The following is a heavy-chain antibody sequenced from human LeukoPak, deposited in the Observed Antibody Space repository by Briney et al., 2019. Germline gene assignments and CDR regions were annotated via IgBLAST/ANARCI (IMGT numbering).Heavy chain of an antibody. V-gene: IGHV5-51*01. J-gene: IGHJ5*02. CDR3: GKTTTLVRGIDP. CDR2: IYPDDSHT. Sequence: GASVKVSCKASGYTFTSYGISWVRQMPGKGLEWMGIIYPDDSHTRYSPSFEGHITISADKSISTAYLQWSSLKASDTAMYYCGKTTTLVRGIDPWGQGTLVTVSS. CDR1: GYTFTSYG. D-gene: IGHD3-10*01.